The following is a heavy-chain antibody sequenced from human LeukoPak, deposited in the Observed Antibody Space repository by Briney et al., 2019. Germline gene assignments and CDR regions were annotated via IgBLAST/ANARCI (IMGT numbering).Heavy chain of an antibody. V-gene: IGHV3-64*04. CDR2: ISGNGHNT. CDR3: ARGLWGLDY. CDR1: GFTFSSYP. D-gene: IGHD3-10*01. Sequence: PGGSLRLSCAASGFTFSSYPMHWVRQAPGKGLEYVSAISGNGHNTYYTKSVRGRFTISRDNAKNSLYLQMNSLRAEDTAVYYCARGLWGLDYWGQGTLVTVSS. J-gene: IGHJ4*02.